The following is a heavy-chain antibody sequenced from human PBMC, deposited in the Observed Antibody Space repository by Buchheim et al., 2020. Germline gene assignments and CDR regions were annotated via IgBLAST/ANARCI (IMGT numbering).Heavy chain of an antibody. V-gene: IGHV5-10-1*01. J-gene: IGHJ4*02. CDR3: ARLHCSTTSCYAEYYFDY. D-gene: IGHD2-2*01. CDR2: IDPSDSYT. CDR1: GYSFSSYW. Sequence: EVQLVQSGAEVKKPGESLRISCKGSGYSFSSYWIGWVRQMPGKGLEWMGMIDPSDSYTNYSPSFQGHVTISADKSISTAYPQWSSLKASDTAMYYCARLHCSTTSCYAEYYFDYWGQGTL.